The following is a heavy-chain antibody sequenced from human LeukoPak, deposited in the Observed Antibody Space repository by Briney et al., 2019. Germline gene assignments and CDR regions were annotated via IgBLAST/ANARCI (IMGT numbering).Heavy chain of an antibody. V-gene: IGHV3-30*02. CDR3: AKGSKAVLFTRDYYLDV. CDR2: IRYDGSNK. J-gene: IGHJ6*03. Sequence: GGSLRLSCAASGFTFSSYGIHWVRQAPGKGLEWVAFIRYDGSNKNYADSVKGRFTISRDNSKNTLYLQMNSLRAEDTAVYYCAKGSKAVLFTRDYYLDVWGKGATVTISS. D-gene: IGHD6-19*01. CDR1: GFTFSSYG.